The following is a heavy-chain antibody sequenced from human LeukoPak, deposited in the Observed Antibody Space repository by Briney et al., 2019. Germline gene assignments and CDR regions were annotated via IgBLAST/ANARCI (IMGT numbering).Heavy chain of an antibody. Sequence: SVKVSCKASGGTFSSYAISWVRQAPGQGLEWMGRIIPIFGIANYAQKFQGRVTITADKSTSTAYMELSSLGSEDTAVYYCARGTTSEIFGVVLSYYYYGMDVWGQGTTVTVS. CDR3: ARGTTSEIFGVVLSYYYYGMDV. V-gene: IGHV1-69*04. D-gene: IGHD3-3*01. J-gene: IGHJ6*02. CDR1: GGTFSSYA. CDR2: IIPIFGIA.